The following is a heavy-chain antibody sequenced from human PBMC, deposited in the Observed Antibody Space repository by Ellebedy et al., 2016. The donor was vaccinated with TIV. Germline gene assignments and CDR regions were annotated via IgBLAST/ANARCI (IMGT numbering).Heavy chain of an antibody. J-gene: IGHJ4*02. Sequence: PGGSLRLSCAASGFTFTSYWMHWVRQAPGKGLVWVSRINSDGSTTNYADSVKGRFTISRDNAKNTLSLQMSSLRAEDTAVYYCVKVIATSGWPYYFHYWGQGTLVTVSS. CDR2: INSDGSTT. CDR1: GFTFTSYW. V-gene: IGHV3-74*01. D-gene: IGHD6-19*01. CDR3: VKVIATSGWPYYFHY.